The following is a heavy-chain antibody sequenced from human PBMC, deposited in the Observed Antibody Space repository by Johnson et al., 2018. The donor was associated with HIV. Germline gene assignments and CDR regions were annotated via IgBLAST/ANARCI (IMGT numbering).Heavy chain of an antibody. J-gene: IGHJ3*02. D-gene: IGHD6-13*01. CDR1: GFTFSSYW. Sequence: VQLVESGGGLVQPGGSLRLSCAASGFTFSSYWMSWVRQAPGKGLEWVANIKQDGSEKYYVDSVKGRFPISRDNAKNSLYLQMNSLRAEDTAVYYCARDEYPLRAAAWKSAFDIWGQGTMVTVSS. CDR3: ARDEYPLRAAAWKSAFDI. V-gene: IGHV3-7*01. CDR2: IKQDGSEK.